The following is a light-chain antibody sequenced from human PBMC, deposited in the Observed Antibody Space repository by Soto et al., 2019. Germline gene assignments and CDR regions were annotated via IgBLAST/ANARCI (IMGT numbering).Light chain of an antibody. CDR3: CSYAGSYTYV. CDR2: DVS. V-gene: IGLV2-11*01. J-gene: IGLJ1*01. CDR1: SSDVGGYNY. Sequence: QSVLTQPRSVSGSPGQSVTISCTGTSSDVGGYNYVSWYQQHPGKAPKLMIYDVSKRPSGVPDRFSGSKSGNTASLTISGRQAEDEDDYYCCSYAGSYTYVFGTGTKVTVL.